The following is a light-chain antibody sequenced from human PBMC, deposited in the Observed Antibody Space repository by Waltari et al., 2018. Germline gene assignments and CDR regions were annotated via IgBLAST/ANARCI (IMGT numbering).Light chain of an antibody. CDR2: AAS. J-gene: IGKJ1*01. Sequence: VLTQSPGTLSLSPGERATLSCRASQRVANNYLAWYQQRPGQAPRLLIYAASSRATGIPDRFSGSVSGTEFTLTISRLEPEDSAVYYCHQYGLSAMTFGQGTKVEI. CDR3: HQYGLSAMT. CDR1: QRVANNY. V-gene: IGKV3-20*01.